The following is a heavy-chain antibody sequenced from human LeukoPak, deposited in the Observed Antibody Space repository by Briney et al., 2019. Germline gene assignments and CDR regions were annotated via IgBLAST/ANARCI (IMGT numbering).Heavy chain of an antibody. Sequence: AGGSLRLSCAASGFTFSSYAMSWVRQAPGKGLEWVPAISGSGGSTYYADSVKGRFTISRDNSKNTLYLQMDSLRAEDTAVYYCAKEGAGNRLTDAFDIWGQGTMVTVSS. CDR3: AKEGAGNRLTDAFDI. J-gene: IGHJ3*02. CDR1: GFTFSSYA. CDR2: ISGSGGST. D-gene: IGHD1-14*01. V-gene: IGHV3-23*01.